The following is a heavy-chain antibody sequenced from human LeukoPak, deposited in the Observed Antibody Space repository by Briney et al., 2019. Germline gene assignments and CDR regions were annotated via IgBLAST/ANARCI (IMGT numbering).Heavy chain of an antibody. V-gene: IGHV3-11*01. CDR2: ISSSGSTI. D-gene: IGHD1-1*01. CDR1: GFTFSDYY. CDR3: AKTPTAGTFDY. Sequence: PGGPLRLSCAASGFTFSDYYMSWIRQAPGKGLEWVSYISSSGSTIYYADSVKGRFTISRDNAKNSLYLQMNSLRAEDTAVYYCAKTPTAGTFDYWGQGTLVTVSS. J-gene: IGHJ4*02.